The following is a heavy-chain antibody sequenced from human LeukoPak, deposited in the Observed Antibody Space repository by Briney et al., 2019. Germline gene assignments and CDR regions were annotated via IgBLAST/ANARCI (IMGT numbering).Heavy chain of an antibody. J-gene: IGHJ3*02. Sequence: SETLSLTCTASGGSISGYYWSWIRQPPGKGLEWIGDIPYSGSTKYNSWLKSRVTFSVDPSKNLFSLRLSSVTAADTAVYYCARHASGYIFDIWGQGTMVTVSS. CDR3: ARHASGYIFDI. CDR2: IPYSGST. CDR1: GGSISGYY. V-gene: IGHV4-59*08. D-gene: IGHD3-3*01.